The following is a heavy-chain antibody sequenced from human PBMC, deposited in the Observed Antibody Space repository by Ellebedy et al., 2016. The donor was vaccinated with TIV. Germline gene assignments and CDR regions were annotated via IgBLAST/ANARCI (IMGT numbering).Heavy chain of an antibody. CDR2: IYSGGTT. V-gene: IGHV3-53*01. CDR1: GFAVDSGY. Sequence: GGSLRLXCAASGFAVDSGYMNWVRQAPGKRPEWVSVIYSGGTTYYPDSLKGRFTMSRDTSKNTLYLQMNSLRPEDTALYYCARASAWNAFDVWGRGTMVTVSS. J-gene: IGHJ3*01. CDR3: ARASAWNAFDV.